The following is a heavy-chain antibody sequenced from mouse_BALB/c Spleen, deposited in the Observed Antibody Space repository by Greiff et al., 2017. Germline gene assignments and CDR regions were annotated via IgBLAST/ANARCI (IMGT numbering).Heavy chain of an antibody. V-gene: IGHV2-9*02. D-gene: IGHD2-3*01. CDR2: IWAGGST. J-gene: IGHJ2*01. Sequence: QVQLKQSGPGLVAPSQSLSITCTVSGFSLTSYGVHWVRQPPGKGLEWLGVIWAGGSTNYNSALMSRLSISKDNSKSQVFLKMNSLQTDDTAMYYCARDRSDGYSPFDYWGQGTTLTVSS. CDR1: GFSLTSYG. CDR3: ARDRSDGYSPFDY.